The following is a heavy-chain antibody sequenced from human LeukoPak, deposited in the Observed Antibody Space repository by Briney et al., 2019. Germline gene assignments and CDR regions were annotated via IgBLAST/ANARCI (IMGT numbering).Heavy chain of an antibody. V-gene: IGHV4-61*02. J-gene: IGHJ4*02. D-gene: IGHD3-22*01. Sequence: SETLSLTCTVSGGSIISGSYYWSWIRQPAGKGLEWIGLIYTSGSTNYNPSLKSRVTISVDTSKNQFSLKLSSVTAADTAVYYCARVTTGGYYNCWGQGTLVTVSS. CDR3: ARVTTGGYYNC. CDR2: IYTSGST. CDR1: GGSIISGSYY.